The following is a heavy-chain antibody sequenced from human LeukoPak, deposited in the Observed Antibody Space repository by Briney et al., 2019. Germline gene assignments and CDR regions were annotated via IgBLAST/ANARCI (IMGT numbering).Heavy chain of an antibody. D-gene: IGHD5-24*01. Sequence: PSETLSLTCAVSGGSISSSNWWSWVRQPPGKGLEWIGEIYHSGNTNYNPSLKSRVTISLDKSNNHFSLKLTSVTAADTAVYFCARELATINGPYFESWGQGTLVTVSS. CDR3: ARELATINGPYFES. CDR2: IYHSGNT. CDR1: GGSISSSNW. V-gene: IGHV4-4*02. J-gene: IGHJ4*02.